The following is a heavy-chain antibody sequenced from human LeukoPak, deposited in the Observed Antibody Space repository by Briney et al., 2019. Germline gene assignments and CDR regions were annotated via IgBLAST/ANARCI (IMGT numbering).Heavy chain of an antibody. Sequence: GGSLRLSCAASGFTFSTYAMNWVRQAPGKGLEWVAVISYDGRQNYYADSVKGRFTISRDNSKNTLYLQMNSLRAEDTAVYYCARYFHQYSGYPDYWGQGTLVTVSS. V-gene: IGHV3-30*04. CDR2: ISYDGRQN. J-gene: IGHJ4*02. CDR1: GFTFSTYA. D-gene: IGHD5-12*01. CDR3: ARYFHQYSGYPDY.